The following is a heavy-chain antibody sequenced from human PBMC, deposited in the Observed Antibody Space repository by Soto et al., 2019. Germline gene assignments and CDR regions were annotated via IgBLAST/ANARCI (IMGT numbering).Heavy chain of an antibody. CDR1: GGTFSSYA. V-gene: IGHV1-69*01. CDR3: ARGGNTAMFPYYYYGMDV. CDR2: IIPIFGTA. J-gene: IGHJ6*02. D-gene: IGHD5-18*01. Sequence: QVQLVQSGAEVKKPGSSVKVSCKASGGTFSSYAISWVRQAPGQGLEWMGGIIPIFGTANYAQKFQGRVTITADESTSTAYMELSSLRSEDTAVYYCARGGNTAMFPYYYYGMDVWGQGTTVTVSS.